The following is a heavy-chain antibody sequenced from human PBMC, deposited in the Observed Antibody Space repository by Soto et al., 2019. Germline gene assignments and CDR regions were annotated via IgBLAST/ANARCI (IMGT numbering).Heavy chain of an antibody. V-gene: IGHV3-9*01. CDR3: AKVPVVGEQQLEKWYFDL. J-gene: IGHJ2*01. D-gene: IGHD6-13*01. CDR1: GFTFDDYA. Sequence: EVQLVESGGGLVQPGRSLRLSCAASGFTFDDYAMHWVRQAPGKGLEWVSGISWNSGSIGYAASVKGRFTISRDNAKNSXFLQMNSRRAEDTALYYCAKVPVVGEQQLEKWYFDLWGRGTLVTVSS. CDR2: ISWNSGSI.